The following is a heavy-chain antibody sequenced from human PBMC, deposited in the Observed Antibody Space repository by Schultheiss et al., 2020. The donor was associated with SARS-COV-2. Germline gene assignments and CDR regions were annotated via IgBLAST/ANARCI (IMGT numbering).Heavy chain of an antibody. D-gene: IGHD5-18*01. J-gene: IGHJ5*02. CDR2: INPSGGST. CDR3: ARTPSPQLWSTYNWFDP. V-gene: IGHV1-18*01. CDR1: GYTFTSYG. Sequence: ASVKVSCKASGYTFTSYGISWVRQAPGQGLEWMGIINPSGGSTSYAQKLQGRVTMTTDTSTSTAYMELRSLRSDDTAVYYCARTPSPQLWSTYNWFDPWGQGTLVTVSS.